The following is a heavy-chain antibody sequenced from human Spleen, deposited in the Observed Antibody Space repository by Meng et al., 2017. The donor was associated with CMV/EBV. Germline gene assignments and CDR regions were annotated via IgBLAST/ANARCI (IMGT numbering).Heavy chain of an antibody. Sequence: FTFSRYSINWVRQAPGKGLEWISSISGTSSYKYYAGLLQGRSTISRDNGKKAVYLQMSSLSAEDTAVYYCTRDAYCGSNSCYGGFDLWGQGTLVTVSS. D-gene: IGHD2-21*01. J-gene: IGHJ4*02. CDR2: ISGTSSYK. CDR3: TRDAYCGSNSCYGGFDL. V-gene: IGHV3-21*01. CDR1: FTFSRYS.